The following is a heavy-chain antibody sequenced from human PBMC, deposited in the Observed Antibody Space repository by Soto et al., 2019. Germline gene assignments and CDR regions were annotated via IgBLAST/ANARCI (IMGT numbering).Heavy chain of an antibody. Sequence: QVQLQESGPGLVKPSETLSLTCTVSGGSVSSGSYYWSWIRQPPGKGLEWIGYIYYSGSTNYNPSLKSRVTISVDTSKNQFSLKLSSVTAADTAVYYCARDSACSSTSCSYGMDVWGQGTTVTVSS. CDR3: ARDSACSSTSCSYGMDV. CDR2: IYYSGST. J-gene: IGHJ6*02. D-gene: IGHD2-2*01. CDR1: GGSVSSGSYY. V-gene: IGHV4-61*01.